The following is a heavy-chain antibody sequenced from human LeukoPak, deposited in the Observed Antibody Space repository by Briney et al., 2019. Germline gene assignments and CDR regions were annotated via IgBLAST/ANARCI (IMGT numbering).Heavy chain of an antibody. CDR2: ISNDGNKK. Sequence: GGSLRLSCAASGFPFSTYAMHWVRQAPGKGLEWVALISNDGNKKYYADSVKGRFTVSRDNSKNTLYLQMNSLRAEDTAVYYCAKSRGYDQYYFDYWGQGTLVTVSS. CDR3: AKSRGYDQYYFDY. V-gene: IGHV3-30-3*02. D-gene: IGHD5-12*01. J-gene: IGHJ4*02. CDR1: GFPFSTYA.